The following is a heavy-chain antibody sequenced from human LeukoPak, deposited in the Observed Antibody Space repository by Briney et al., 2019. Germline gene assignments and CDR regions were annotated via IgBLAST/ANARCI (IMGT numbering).Heavy chain of an antibody. D-gene: IGHD3-3*01. V-gene: IGHV3-30*18. CDR2: ISYDGSNK. CDR3: AKRSTYYDFWSGIDF. Sequence: GRSLRLSCAASGFTFSTYGMHWVRQAPGKGLKWVAVISYDGSNKSYADSVKGRFTISRDNSKNTLYLQMNSLRAEDTAVYYCAKRSTYYDFWSGIDFWGQGTLVTVSS. J-gene: IGHJ4*02. CDR1: GFTFSTYG.